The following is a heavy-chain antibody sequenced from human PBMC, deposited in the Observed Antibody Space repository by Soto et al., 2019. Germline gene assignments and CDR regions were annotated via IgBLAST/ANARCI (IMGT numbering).Heavy chain of an antibody. CDR3: VRSVDGYSQCDD. CDR2: IYHGGST. V-gene: IGHV4-30-2*01. J-gene: IGHJ4*02. Sequence: SETLSLTCSVSVASVTRDGNCWTWIRQPPGKGLEFVASIYHGGSTFYNPSLRSRVTISLDRSKNQFSLKLTSVTAAGTAVYYFVRSVDGYSQCDDWGQGSLATVSS. D-gene: IGHD4-4*01. CDR1: VASVTRDGNC.